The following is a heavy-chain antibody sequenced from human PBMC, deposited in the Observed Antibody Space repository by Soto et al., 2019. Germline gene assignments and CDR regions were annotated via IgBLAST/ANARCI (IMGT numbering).Heavy chain of an antibody. CDR1: GFTLSDHY. V-gene: IGHV3-72*01. Sequence: GGSLRLSCVASGFTLSDHYMDWVRQAPGKGLEWVGRTRNKANSYTTEYAASVKGRFTISRDESKNSLYLQMNSLKTEDTAVYYCARGYYSDSGSYYYWGQGTLVTVSS. J-gene: IGHJ4*02. CDR2: TRNKANSYTT. D-gene: IGHD3-10*01. CDR3: ARGYYSDSGSYYY.